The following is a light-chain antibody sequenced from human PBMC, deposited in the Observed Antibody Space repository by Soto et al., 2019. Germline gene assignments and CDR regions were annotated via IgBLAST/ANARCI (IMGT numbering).Light chain of an antibody. CDR3: SSYSISTAYL. Sequence: QSVLTQPASVSGSPGQSITISCTGTSSDVGGYDYVSWYQLHPGKAPKLMVFEVNNRPSGVSYRFSGSKSGKTASLTISGLQAEDEADYFCSSYSISTAYLFGTGTKVTVL. V-gene: IGLV2-14*01. CDR2: EVN. J-gene: IGLJ1*01. CDR1: SSDVGGYDY.